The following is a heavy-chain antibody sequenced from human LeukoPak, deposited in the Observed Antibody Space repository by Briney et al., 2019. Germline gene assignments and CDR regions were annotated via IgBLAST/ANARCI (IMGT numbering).Heavy chain of an antibody. V-gene: IGHV3-7*01. D-gene: IGHD5-24*01. CDR3: ARDPRDGYNNYFDY. J-gene: IGHJ4*02. CDR2: IKQDGSEK. CDR1: GFTFSRYW. Sequence: GGSLRLSCAASGFTFSRYWMNWVLQAPGKGLEWVANIKQDGSEKYYVESVKGRFIISRDNAHNSMDLQMNSLRVEDTAVYYCARDPRDGYNNYFDYWGQGTLVAVSS.